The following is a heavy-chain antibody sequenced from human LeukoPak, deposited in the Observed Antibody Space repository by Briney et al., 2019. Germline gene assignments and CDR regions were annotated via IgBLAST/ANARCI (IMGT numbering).Heavy chain of an antibody. Sequence: PGGSLRLSCVASGFTFKNYSMHWGRQAPGKGLEWLSVISYDGKIKYYGDSVKGRFTISRDNSKNTLYLQMNSLRPEDSAVYYCANGGYYGMDVWGQGTTVTVSS. J-gene: IGHJ6*02. V-gene: IGHV3-30*18. CDR3: ANGGYYGMDV. D-gene: IGHD3-3*01. CDR2: ISYDGKIK. CDR1: GFTFKNYS.